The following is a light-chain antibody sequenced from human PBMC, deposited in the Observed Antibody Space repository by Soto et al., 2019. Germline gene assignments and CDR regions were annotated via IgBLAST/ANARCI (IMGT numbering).Light chain of an antibody. CDR2: GAS. J-gene: IGKJ1*01. Sequence: EIVMTQSPATLSVSPGERATLSCRASQSVSSNLACYQQKPGQAPRLLIYGASTRATRIPARFIGSGSGTEFTLTISSLQSEDFAVYYCQQYNNWPPWTFGQGTKVEIK. V-gene: IGKV3-15*01. CDR3: QQYNNWPPWT. CDR1: QSVSSN.